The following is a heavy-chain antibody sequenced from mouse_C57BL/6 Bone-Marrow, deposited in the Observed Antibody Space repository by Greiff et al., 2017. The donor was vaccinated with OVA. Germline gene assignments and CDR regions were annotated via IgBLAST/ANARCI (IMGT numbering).Heavy chain of an antibody. Sequence: VQLQQSGAELARPGASVKMSCKASGYTFTSYTMHWVKQRPGQGLEWIGYINPSSGYTKYNQKFKDKATLTADKTSSTAYMQLSSLTSEDSAVYYCAMGAWFAYWGQGTLVTVSA. V-gene: IGHV1-4*01. J-gene: IGHJ3*01. CDR3: AMGAWFAY. CDR1: GYTFTSYT. CDR2: INPSSGYT.